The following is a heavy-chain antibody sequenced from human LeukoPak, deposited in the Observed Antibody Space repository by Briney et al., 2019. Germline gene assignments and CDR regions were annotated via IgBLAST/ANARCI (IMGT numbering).Heavy chain of an antibody. CDR1: GYTFAGYY. V-gene: IGHV1-2*06. CDR3: ARHSDSAGFAR. D-gene: IGHD4-11*01. J-gene: IGHJ4*02. Sequence: ASVKVSSKASGYTFAGYYLHWVRQAPGQGLEWMGRINPNSGGTNYAPKFQDRVAMTRDTSNSTAYMELSRLRSDDTAVYYCARHSDSAGFARWGQGSLVIVSS. CDR2: INPNSGGT.